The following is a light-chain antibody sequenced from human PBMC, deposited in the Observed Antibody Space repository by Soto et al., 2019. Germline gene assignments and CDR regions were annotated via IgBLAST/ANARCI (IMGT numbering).Light chain of an antibody. Sequence: AERATLSCRASQSVTNSLAWYQQKPGQAPRLLIYGASSRATGIPDRFSGSGSGTDFTLTISRLEPEDFAVYYCQQYGSSPWTFGQGTNVDNK. J-gene: IGKJ1*01. CDR3: QQYGSSPWT. CDR1: QSVTNS. V-gene: IGKV3-20*01. CDR2: GAS.